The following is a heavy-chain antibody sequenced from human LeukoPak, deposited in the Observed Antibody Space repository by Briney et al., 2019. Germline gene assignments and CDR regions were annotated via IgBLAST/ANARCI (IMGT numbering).Heavy chain of an antibody. Sequence: QSGGSLRLSCAASGFTFNSYGMHWVRQAPGKGLEWVAFIRYDGSDKYYADSVKGRFTVSRDNSKSTLYLQMNSLRAEDTAVYYCAKEATVDFNWFDPWGQGTLVTVSS. CDR3: AKEATVDFNWFDP. J-gene: IGHJ5*02. D-gene: IGHD4-23*01. CDR2: IRYDGSDK. V-gene: IGHV3-30*02. CDR1: GFTFNSYG.